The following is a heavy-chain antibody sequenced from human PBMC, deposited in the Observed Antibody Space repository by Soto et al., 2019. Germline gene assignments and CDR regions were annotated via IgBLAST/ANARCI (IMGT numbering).Heavy chain of an antibody. V-gene: IGHV4-4*07. J-gene: IGHJ4*02. CDR1: GGSISSYY. CDR3: ARSATHASGVAAARFDY. D-gene: IGHD6-13*01. Sequence: SETLSLTCTVSGGSISSYYWDWIRQPAGKGLEWIGRIYTSGSTNYNPSLKSRVTMSVDTSKNQFSLKLSSVTAADTAVYYCARSATHASGVAAARFDYWGQGTLVTAPQ. CDR2: IYTSGST.